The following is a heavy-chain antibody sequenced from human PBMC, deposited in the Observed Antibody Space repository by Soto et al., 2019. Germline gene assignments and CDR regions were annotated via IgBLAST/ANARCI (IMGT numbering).Heavy chain of an antibody. CDR2: ICDDGSKK. Sequence: QVQLVESGGGVVQPGGSLRLSCEASGFTFNTYAMNWVRQTPGKGLEWVAVICDDGSKKYYADSVKGRFTISRDNSENTVYLQINTLRADDTAVYYCARVGVAGTTSHFAHWGQGTLVAVSS. J-gene: IGHJ4*02. CDR3: ARVGVAGTTSHFAH. V-gene: IGHV3-33*01. D-gene: IGHD1-1*01. CDR1: GFTFNTYA.